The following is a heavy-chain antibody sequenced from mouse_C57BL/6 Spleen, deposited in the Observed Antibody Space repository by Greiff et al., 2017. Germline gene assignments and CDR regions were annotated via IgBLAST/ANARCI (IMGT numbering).Heavy chain of an antibody. Sequence: EVKLMESGGDLVKPGGSLKLSCAASGFTFSSYGMSWVRPTPDKRLEWVATISSGGSYTYYPDSVKGRFTISRDNAKNTLYLQMSSLKSEDTAMYYCASLYYDYDDWYFDVWGTGTTVTVSS. J-gene: IGHJ1*03. CDR2: ISSGGSYT. V-gene: IGHV5-6*01. CDR1: GFTFSSYG. D-gene: IGHD2-4*01. CDR3: ASLYYDYDDWYFDV.